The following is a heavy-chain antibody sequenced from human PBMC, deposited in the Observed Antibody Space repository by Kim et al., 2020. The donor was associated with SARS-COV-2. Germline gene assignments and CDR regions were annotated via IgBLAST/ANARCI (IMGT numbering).Heavy chain of an antibody. CDR2: IYYSGST. CDR1: GGSISSSSYY. CDR3: ARGGGAVAGFFDY. D-gene: IGHD6-19*01. Sequence: SETLSLTCTVSGGSISSSSYYWGWIRQPPGKGLEWIGSIYYSGSTYYNPSLKSRVTISVDTSKNQFSLKLSSVTAADTAVYYCARGGGAVAGFFDYWGQGTLVTVSS. V-gene: IGHV4-39*01. J-gene: IGHJ4*02.